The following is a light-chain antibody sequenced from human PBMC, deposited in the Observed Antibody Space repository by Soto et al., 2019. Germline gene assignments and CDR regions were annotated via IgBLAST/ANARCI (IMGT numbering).Light chain of an antibody. J-gene: IGKJ1*01. Sequence: MTQSPSTLSLSPGERATLSCRASQSVSSSYLVWHQQKPGQAPRLLIYAASRRATGIPVRFSGSGSGTDFTLTISSLQPEDFAVYFCHQDFNLPWTFGQGTKVDIK. CDR3: HQDFNLPWT. V-gene: IGKV3D-7*01. CDR2: AAS. CDR1: QSVSSSY.